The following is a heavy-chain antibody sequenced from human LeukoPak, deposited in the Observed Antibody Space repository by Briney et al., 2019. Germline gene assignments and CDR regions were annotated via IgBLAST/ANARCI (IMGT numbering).Heavy chain of an antibody. Sequence: PGGSLRLSCAASGFTFSSYGMHWVRQAPGKGLEWVAVISYDGSNKYYADSVKGRFTISRDNSKNTLYLQMNSLRAEDTAVYYCASIWSTLVTGMDYWGQGTLVTVSS. CDR3: ASIWSTLVTGMDY. CDR2: ISYDGSNK. V-gene: IGHV3-30*03. D-gene: IGHD4-23*01. J-gene: IGHJ4*02. CDR1: GFTFSSYG.